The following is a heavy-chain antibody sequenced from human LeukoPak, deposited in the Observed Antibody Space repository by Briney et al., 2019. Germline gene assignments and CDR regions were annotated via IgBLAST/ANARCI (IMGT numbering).Heavy chain of an antibody. CDR1: GFTFSSYG. D-gene: IGHD3-22*01. Sequence: GGSLRLSCAASGFTFSSYGMHWVRQAPGKGLEWVAFIRYDGSNKYYADSVKGRFTTSRDNSKNTLYLQMNSLRAEDTAVYYCAKDAVFALDYYDSSGYLFDYWGQGTLVTVSS. V-gene: IGHV3-30*02. CDR3: AKDAVFALDYYDSSGYLFDY. J-gene: IGHJ4*02. CDR2: IRYDGSNK.